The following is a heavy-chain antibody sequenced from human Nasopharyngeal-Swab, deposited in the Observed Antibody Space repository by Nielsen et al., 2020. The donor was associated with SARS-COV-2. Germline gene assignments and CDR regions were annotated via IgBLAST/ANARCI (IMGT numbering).Heavy chain of an antibody. CDR2: IGDKDHNYAT. CDR1: GFIFSASA. V-gene: IGHV3-73*01. J-gene: IGHJ4*02. CDR3: TTDFYFDY. Sequence: GEFLKISCAASGFIFSASAIHWVRQASGTGLEWVGRIGDKDHNYATTYGASVQGRFTISRDDSKNTAFLQMDSLKTEDTALYYCTTDFYFDYWGQGTLVTVSS.